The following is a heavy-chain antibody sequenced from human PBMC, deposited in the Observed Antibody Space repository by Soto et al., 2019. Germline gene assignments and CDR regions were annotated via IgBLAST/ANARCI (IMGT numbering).Heavy chain of an antibody. V-gene: IGHV1-2*02. CDR2: INPNSGGT. D-gene: IGHD1-26*01. CDR3: ARGGFQVGAAPFDY. Sequence: ASVKVSCKASGYTFTGYYMHWVRQAPGQGLEWMGWINPNSGGTNYAQKFQGRVTMTRDTSISTAYMELSRLRSDDTAVYYCARGGFQVGAAPFDYSDPGPLRIVST. J-gene: IGHJ4*02. CDR1: GYTFTGYY.